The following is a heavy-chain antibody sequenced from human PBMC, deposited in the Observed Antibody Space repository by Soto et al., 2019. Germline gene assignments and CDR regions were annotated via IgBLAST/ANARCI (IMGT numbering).Heavy chain of an antibody. D-gene: IGHD4-17*01. CDR1: GFSFSSYG. J-gene: IGHJ6*02. V-gene: IGHV3-33*01. CDR2: IWHDGSKT. Sequence: GGSLRLSCAASGFSFSSYGMHWVRQAPGKGLEWVAVIWHDGSKTYYSDSVKGRFTISRDNLKNTLYLQMNNLRVEDAALYFCAREDDYGYRYINYGLDVWGQGTTVTVSS. CDR3: AREDDYGYRYINYGLDV.